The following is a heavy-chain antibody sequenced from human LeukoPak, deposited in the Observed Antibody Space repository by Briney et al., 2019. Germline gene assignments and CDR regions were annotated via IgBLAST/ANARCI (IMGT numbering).Heavy chain of an antibody. CDR1: GGSIRSNSYN. D-gene: IGHD2-2*01. J-gene: IGHJ5*02. CDR3: ARHDHRYRSSVRYYTFDP. V-gene: IGHV4-39*01. CDR2: IDYSGNT. Sequence: SETLSLTCTVSGGSIRSNSYNWGWLRQPSGKGLEWIGSIDYSGNTYYKPSLKSRVTMSVDTSTNQFSLKLSSVTAADTAVYYCARHDHRYRSSVRYYTFDPWGQGTLVTVSS.